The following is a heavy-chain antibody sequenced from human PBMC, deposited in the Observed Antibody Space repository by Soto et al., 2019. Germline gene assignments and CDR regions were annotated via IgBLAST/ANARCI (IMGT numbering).Heavy chain of an antibody. CDR2: ISMSGSTV. CDR1: GFTFSSYS. Sequence: EVQLVESGGGLVQPGGSLRLSCAASGFTFSSYSMNWVRQAPGKGLEWVSYISMSGSTVYYADSVRGRFTISRDNAKGSLYLQMSSLRDEDTAVYYCAKGTDYYDSGRVSPNRFDRWGQGTLVTVTS. CDR3: AKGTDYYDSGRVSPNRFDR. D-gene: IGHD3-10*01. V-gene: IGHV3-48*02. J-gene: IGHJ5*02.